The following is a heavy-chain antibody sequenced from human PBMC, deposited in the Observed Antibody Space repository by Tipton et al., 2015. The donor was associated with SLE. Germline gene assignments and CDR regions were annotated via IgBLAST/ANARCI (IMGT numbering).Heavy chain of an antibody. CDR1: GGSISSGGYY. CDR2: IYYSGST. V-gene: IGHV4-31*02. CDR3: ARVSVVLAAMRS. D-gene: IGHD2-15*01. Sequence: LRLSCTVSGGSISSGGYYWSWIRQHPGKGLEWIGYIYYSGSTYYNPSLKSRVTISVDTSKNQFSLKLSSVTAADTAVYYCARVSVVLAAMRSWGQATLVTVSS. J-gene: IGHJ4*02.